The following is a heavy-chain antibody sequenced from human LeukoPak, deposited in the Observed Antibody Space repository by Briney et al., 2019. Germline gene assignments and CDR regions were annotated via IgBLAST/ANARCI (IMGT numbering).Heavy chain of an antibody. D-gene: IGHD6-13*01. V-gene: IGHV3-48*03. CDR1: GFIVSSYE. Sequence: GGSLRLSCAASGFIVSSYETGWVRQAPGKGLEWLSYINSGGAVYYADSVKGRFTFSRDNAKNSLYLHMNSLRAEDTALYYCARFSSTWYVAFDMWGQGTMVTVSS. CDR3: ARFSSTWYVAFDM. CDR2: INSGGAV. J-gene: IGHJ3*02.